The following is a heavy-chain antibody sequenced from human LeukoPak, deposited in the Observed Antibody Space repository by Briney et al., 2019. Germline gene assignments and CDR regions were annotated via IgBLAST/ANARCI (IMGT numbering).Heavy chain of an antibody. V-gene: IGHV4-59*01. CDR2: IYYSGST. Sequence: SETLSLTCIVSGGSISSYYWSWIRQPPGKGLEWIGYIYYSGSTNYNPSLKSRVTISVDTSKNQFSLKLSSVSAAGTAVYYCARGAAMVYTWGQGTLVTVSS. J-gene: IGHJ5*02. CDR1: GGSISSYY. CDR3: ARGAAMVYT. D-gene: IGHD5-18*01.